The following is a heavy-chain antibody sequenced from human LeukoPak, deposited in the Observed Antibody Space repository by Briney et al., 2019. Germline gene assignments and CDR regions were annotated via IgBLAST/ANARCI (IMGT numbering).Heavy chain of an antibody. D-gene: IGHD6-19*01. CDR3: ARDRSTLNIAVAGTGGY. V-gene: IGHV1-18*01. Sequence: AASVKVSCKASGYTLTSYGISWVRQAPGQGLEWMGWISAYNGNTNYAQKLQGRVTMTTDTSTSTAYMELRSLRSDDTAVYYCARDRSTLNIAVAGTGGYWGQGTLVTVSS. J-gene: IGHJ4*02. CDR1: GYTLTSYG. CDR2: ISAYNGNT.